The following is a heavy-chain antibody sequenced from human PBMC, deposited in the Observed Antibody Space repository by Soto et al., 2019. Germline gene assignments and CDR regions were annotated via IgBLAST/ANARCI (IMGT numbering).Heavy chain of an antibody. V-gene: IGHV5-51*01. J-gene: IGHJ4*02. D-gene: IGHD6-13*01. CDR3: ARSPRSSPYFDY. CDR2: VYPGDYET. Sequence: GESLKISCQCSGYTFSNFWIAWVRQLPGKGLEWMGIVYPGDYETRYSPSFHGKVTISADRSIGTAYLQWSSLEASDSAFYFCARSPRSSPYFDYWGQGALVTVSS. CDR1: GYTFSNFW.